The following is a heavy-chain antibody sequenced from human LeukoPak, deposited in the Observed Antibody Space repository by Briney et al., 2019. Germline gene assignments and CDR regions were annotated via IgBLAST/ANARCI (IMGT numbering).Heavy chain of an antibody. CDR1: GCSISSYY. J-gene: IGHJ6*02. Sequence: SETLSLTCTVSGCSISSYYWSWIRQPPGKGLEWIGYIYYTGITNYNPSLESRVTISVDTSKNQFSLKLNSVTAADTAVYYCTRHDAVPVIGHGMGVWGQGTTVTVSS. V-gene: IGHV4-59*08. CDR3: TRHDAVPVIGHGMGV. CDR2: IYYTGIT. D-gene: IGHD3-16*02.